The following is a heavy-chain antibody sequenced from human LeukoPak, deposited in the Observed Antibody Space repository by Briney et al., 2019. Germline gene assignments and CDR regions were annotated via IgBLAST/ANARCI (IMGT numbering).Heavy chain of an antibody. CDR3: AKIRVIFNWNYAYYFDY. D-gene: IGHD1-7*01. V-gene: IGHV3-23*01. Sequence: PGGSLRLSCAASGFTFSSYAMSWVRQAPGKGLEWVSAISGSGFSTYYADSVKGRFTISRDNSKNTLYLQMNSLRAEDTAVYYCAKIRVIFNWNYAYYFDYWGQGSLVTVSS. CDR2: ISGSGFST. J-gene: IGHJ4*02. CDR1: GFTFSSYA.